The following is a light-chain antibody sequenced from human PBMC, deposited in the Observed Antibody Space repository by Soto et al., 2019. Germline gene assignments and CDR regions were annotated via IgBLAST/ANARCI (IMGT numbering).Light chain of an antibody. V-gene: IGLV1-51*01. CDR1: SSNIGTNY. Sequence: QSVLTQPPSVSAAPGQKVTISCSGSSSNIGTNYVSWYQHLPGTAPKLLIYDNDKRPSGIPDRFSGSKSGTSATLGITGLQTGDEADYYCATWQSSLAGAWVFGGGTKLTVL. J-gene: IGLJ3*02. CDR2: DND. CDR3: ATWQSSLAGAWV.